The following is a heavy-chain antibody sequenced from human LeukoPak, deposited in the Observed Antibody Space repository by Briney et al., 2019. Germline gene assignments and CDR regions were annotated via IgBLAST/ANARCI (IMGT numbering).Heavy chain of an antibody. J-gene: IGHJ4*02. CDR2: ISGSGGST. CDR1: GFTSSSYA. CDR3: AKESGWIQLWPY. Sequence: VGSLRLSCAASGFTSSSYAMSWVRQAPGKGLEWVSAISGSGGSTYYADSVEGRFTISRDNSKNTLYLQMNSLRAEDTAVYYCAKESGWIQLWPYWGQGTLVTVSS. V-gene: IGHV3-23*01. D-gene: IGHD5-18*01.